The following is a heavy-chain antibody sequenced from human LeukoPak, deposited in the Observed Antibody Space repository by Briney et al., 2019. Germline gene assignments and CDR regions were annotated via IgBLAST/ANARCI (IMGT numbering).Heavy chain of an antibody. CDR2: IYYSGST. CDR1: GGSISSSSCY. Sequence: SETLSLTCTVSGGSISSSSCYWGWIRQPPGKGLEWIGSIYYSGSTYYNPSLKSRVTIPVDTSKNQFSLKLSSVTAADTAVYYCARLHDFWSGYNWGQGTLVTVSS. V-gene: IGHV4-39*01. CDR3: ARLHDFWSGYN. J-gene: IGHJ4*02. D-gene: IGHD3-3*01.